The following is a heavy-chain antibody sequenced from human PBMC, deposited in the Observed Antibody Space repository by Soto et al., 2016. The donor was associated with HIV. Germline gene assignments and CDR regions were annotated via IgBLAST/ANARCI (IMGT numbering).Heavy chain of an antibody. CDR1: GFTFSSYS. CDR2: ISSSSSYI. V-gene: IGHV3-21*01. D-gene: IGHD3-22*01. Sequence: EVQLVESGGGLVKPGGSLRLSCAAPGFTFSSYSMNWVRQAPGKGLEWVSSISSSSSYIYYADSVKGRFTISRDNAKNSLYLQMNSLRAEDTAVYYCARELANYYDSSGGGAFDIVGPRDKVVTVSS. J-gene: IGHJ3*02. CDR3: ARELANYYDSSGGGAFDI.